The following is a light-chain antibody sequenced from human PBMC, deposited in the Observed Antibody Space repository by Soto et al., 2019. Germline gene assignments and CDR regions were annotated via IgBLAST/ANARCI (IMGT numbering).Light chain of an antibody. CDR1: SSDVGGYSY. CDR2: DVS. V-gene: IGLV2-14*03. CDR3: SSYTPSSTDV. Sequence: QSALTQPASVSGSPGQSITISCTGTSSDVGGYSYISWYQHNPGRAPKLMIYDVSNRPSGVSDRFSGSKSGNTASLTISRLQAEDEADYYCSSYTPSSTDVFGSGTKVTVL. J-gene: IGLJ1*01.